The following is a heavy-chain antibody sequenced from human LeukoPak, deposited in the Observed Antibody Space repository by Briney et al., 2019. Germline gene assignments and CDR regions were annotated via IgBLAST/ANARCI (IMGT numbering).Heavy chain of an antibody. D-gene: IGHD1-1*01. Sequence: ASVKVSCKASGYTFTSYDINWVQQATEQGLEWMGWTSPNSGNTGYAQKFQGRVTMTRDTSVTTAYMELSNLRSEDTAVYYCVRAPPNWGFNFWGQGTMVTVSS. CDR3: VRAPPNWGFNF. CDR2: TSPNSGNT. V-gene: IGHV1-8*01. CDR1: GYTFTSYD. J-gene: IGHJ5*01.